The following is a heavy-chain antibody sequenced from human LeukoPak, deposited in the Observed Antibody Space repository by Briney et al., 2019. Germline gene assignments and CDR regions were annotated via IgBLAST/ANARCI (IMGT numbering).Heavy chain of an antibody. CDR3: ARDVSGPNYWWLDP. CDR1: GFIFSSHY. D-gene: IGHD2-8*02. Sequence: GASVKVSCKASGFIFSSHYMHWLRQAPGQGLEWMGLINPSGDGTIYEQKFQGRVTVTRDTSTSTVYMDLSSLTSEDTAVYYCARDVSGPNYWWLDPWGQGTLVTVSS. J-gene: IGHJ5*02. CDR2: INPSGDGT. V-gene: IGHV1-46*01.